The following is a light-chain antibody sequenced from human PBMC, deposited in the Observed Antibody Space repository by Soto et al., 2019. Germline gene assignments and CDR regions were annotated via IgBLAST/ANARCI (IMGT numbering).Light chain of an antibody. CDR1: TSDIGGYNY. J-gene: IGLJ1*01. CDR3: SSHGGNSPYV. Sequence: QSVLTQPPSASGSPGQSVAISCTGTTSDIGGYNYVSWYQQNPGKAPKLMIYEVNKRPSGVPDRFSGSKSGNTASLTVSGLQAEDEADYYCSSHGGNSPYVFGTGTKLTVL. CDR2: EVN. V-gene: IGLV2-8*01.